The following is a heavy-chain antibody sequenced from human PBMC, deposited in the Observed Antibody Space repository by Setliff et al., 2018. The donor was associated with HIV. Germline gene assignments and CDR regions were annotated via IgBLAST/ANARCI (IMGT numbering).Heavy chain of an antibody. CDR3: ATNPEMATINYYYYYMGV. D-gene: IGHD5-12*01. V-gene: IGHV1-69*13. CDR1: GGTFRTFG. Sequence: SVKVSCKASGGTFRTFGISWVRQAPGQGLEWRGGSIPIFGTAKYEQKFQGRVTITGEESTSTAYMELSSLRSEDTAVYYCATNPEMATINYYYYYMGVWGKGTTVTVSS. J-gene: IGHJ6*03. CDR2: SIPIFGTA.